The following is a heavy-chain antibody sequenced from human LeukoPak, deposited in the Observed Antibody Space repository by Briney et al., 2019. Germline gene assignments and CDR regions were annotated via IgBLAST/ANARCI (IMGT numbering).Heavy chain of an antibody. Sequence: ASVKVSCKASGYTFNNYYMHWVRQAPGQGLEWMGIINPSGNSTRYQQKFQDRVTMTRETSTRTVYMELSSLRAEDTHIRYCVRGYTSTYRIDYWGQGTLVTVSS. CDR3: VRGYTSTYRIDY. CDR2: INPSGNST. V-gene: IGHV1-46*02. D-gene: IGHD2/OR15-2a*01. J-gene: IGHJ4*02. CDR1: GYTFNNYY.